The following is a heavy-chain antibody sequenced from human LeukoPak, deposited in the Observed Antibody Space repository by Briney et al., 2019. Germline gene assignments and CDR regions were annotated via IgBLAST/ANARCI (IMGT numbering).Heavy chain of an antibody. V-gene: IGHV1-8*01. CDR2: MNPNSGNT. Sequence: ASVKVSCKASGYTFTSYDINWVRQATGQGLEWMGWMNPNSGNTGYAQKFQGRVTMTRNTSISTAYMGLSSLRSEDMAVYYCARARGYCSSTSCYPFGYWGQGTLVTVSS. D-gene: IGHD2-2*01. CDR3: ARARGYCSSTSCYPFGY. J-gene: IGHJ4*02. CDR1: GYTFTSYD.